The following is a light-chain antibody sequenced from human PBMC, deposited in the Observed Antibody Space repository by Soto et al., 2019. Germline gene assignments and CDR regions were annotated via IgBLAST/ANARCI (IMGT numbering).Light chain of an antibody. CDR1: QSVSSN. Sequence: EIVMTQSPGTLSVSPGEGATLSCRASQSVSSNLAWYQQKPGQAPRLLIYGASTRATGIPARFSGSGSGTEFTLTISSLQSEDFAVYYCQQYNNWPSITFGQGTRLEIK. J-gene: IGKJ5*01. CDR2: GAS. V-gene: IGKV3-15*01. CDR3: QQYNNWPSIT.